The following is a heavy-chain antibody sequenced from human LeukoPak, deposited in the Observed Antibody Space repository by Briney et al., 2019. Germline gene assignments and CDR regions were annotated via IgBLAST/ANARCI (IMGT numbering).Heavy chain of an antibody. CDR2: ISSSGSTI. J-gene: IGHJ6*02. D-gene: IGHD2-15*01. V-gene: IGHV3-11*01. CDR3: ARGRVVAATPGNPSPNYYYYGMDV. CDR1: GFTFSDYY. Sequence: GGSLRLSCAASGFTFSDYYMSWIRQAPGKGLEWVSYISSSGSTIYCADSVKGRFTISRDNAKNSLYLQMNSLRAEDTAVYYCARGRVVAATPGNPSPNYYYYGMDVWGQGTTVTVSS.